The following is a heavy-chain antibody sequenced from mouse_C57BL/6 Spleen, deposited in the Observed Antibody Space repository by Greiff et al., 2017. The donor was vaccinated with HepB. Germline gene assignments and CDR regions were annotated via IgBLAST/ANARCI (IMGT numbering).Heavy chain of an antibody. Sequence: QVQLQQPGAELVMPGASVKLSCKASGYTFTSYWMHWVKQRPGQGLEWIGEIDPSDSYTNYNQKLKGKSTLTVDKSSSTAYMQLSSLTSEDSAVYYWARSNYRNFYYAMDYWGQGTSVTVSS. V-gene: IGHV1-69*01. CDR3: ARSNYRNFYYAMDY. D-gene: IGHD2-5*01. J-gene: IGHJ4*01. CDR2: IDPSDSYT. CDR1: GYTFTSYW.